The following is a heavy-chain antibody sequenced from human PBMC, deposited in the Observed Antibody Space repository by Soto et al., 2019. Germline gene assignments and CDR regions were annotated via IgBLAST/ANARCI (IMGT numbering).Heavy chain of an antibody. Sequence: ASVKVSCKASGYSFSSYGISWVRQAPGQGLDWMGWISVNNGNTDYAPKFQGRVTMTTDTSTSTAYMELRSLRSDDTAVYYCATSYDSGFDPWGQGTLVTVSS. V-gene: IGHV1-18*04. CDR3: ATSYDSGFDP. D-gene: IGHD3-3*01. J-gene: IGHJ5*02. CDR1: GYSFSSYG. CDR2: ISVNNGNT.